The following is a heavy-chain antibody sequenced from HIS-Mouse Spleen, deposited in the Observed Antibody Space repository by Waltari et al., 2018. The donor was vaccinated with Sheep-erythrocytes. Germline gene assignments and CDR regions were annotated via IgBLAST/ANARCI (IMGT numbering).Heavy chain of an antibody. CDR1: GGSISSGDYY. CDR3: ARAPYYYDSSGYYYFDY. Sequence: QVQLQESGPGLVKPSQTLSLTCTVSGGSISSGDYYWSCTRQPPGKGLEWIGYIYYSGSTYYNPSLKSRVTISVDTSKNQFSLKLSSVTAADTAVYYCARAPYYYDSSGYYYFDYWGQGTLVTVSS. J-gene: IGHJ4*02. D-gene: IGHD3-22*01. CDR2: IYYSGST. V-gene: IGHV4-30-4*01.